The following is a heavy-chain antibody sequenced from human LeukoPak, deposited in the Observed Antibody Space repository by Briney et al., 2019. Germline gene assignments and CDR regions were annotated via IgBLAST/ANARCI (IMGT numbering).Heavy chain of an antibody. CDR2: ISSSSIYK. CDR1: GFTFSSYS. Sequence: GGSLRLSCAAPGFTFSSYSMNWVRQAPGKGLEWVSSISSSSIYKYFADSVKGRFTISRDNAKNSLYLQVNSLRAEDTAVYCARDGITMRILEYWGQGTLVTVSS. CDR3: ARDGITMRILEY. J-gene: IGHJ4*02. D-gene: IGHD3-10*01. V-gene: IGHV3-21*01.